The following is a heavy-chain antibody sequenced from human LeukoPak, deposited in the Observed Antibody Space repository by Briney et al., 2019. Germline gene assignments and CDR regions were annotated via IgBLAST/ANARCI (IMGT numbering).Heavy chain of an antibody. J-gene: IGHJ4*02. CDR1: GFTFSIDG. CDR3: ANQRLRGY. D-gene: IGHD4-17*01. CDR2: ISDSGGST. Sequence: PGGSLRLSCAASGFTFSIDGMIWVRQAPGKGLQWVSTISDSGGSTYYADSVKGRFTISRDNSKDTLYLQMNSLRAEDTAVYYCANQRLRGYWGQGTLVTVSS. V-gene: IGHV3-23*01.